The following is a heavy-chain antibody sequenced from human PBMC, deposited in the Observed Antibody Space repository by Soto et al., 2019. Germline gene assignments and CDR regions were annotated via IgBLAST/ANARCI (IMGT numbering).Heavy chain of an antibody. CDR3: AKDGGGYNYGYVMLDKYYYGMDV. CDR1: GFTFSTYA. CDR2: ISYDGTNK. J-gene: IGHJ6*02. D-gene: IGHD5-18*01. Sequence: PGGSLRLSCAASGFTFSTYAMHWVRQAPGKGLEWVAVISYDGTNKYYADSVRGRFTISRDNSENTLFLQMNSLRAEDTAVYYCAKDGGGYNYGYVMLDKYYYGMDVWGQGTTVTVS. V-gene: IGHV3-30-3*01.